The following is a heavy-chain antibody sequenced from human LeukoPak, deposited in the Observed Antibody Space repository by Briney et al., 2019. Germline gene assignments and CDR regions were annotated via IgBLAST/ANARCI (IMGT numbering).Heavy chain of an antibody. Sequence: SETLSLTCTVSGGSISSSSYYWGWIRQPPGKGLEWIGSIYYSGSTYYNPSLKSRVTISVDTSKNQFSLKLSSVTAADTAVYYCAREGRGFLLGHFDIWGQGTMVTVSS. V-gene: IGHV4-39*07. J-gene: IGHJ3*02. CDR2: IYYSGST. CDR3: AREGRGFLLGHFDI. D-gene: IGHD3-10*01. CDR1: GGSISSSSYY.